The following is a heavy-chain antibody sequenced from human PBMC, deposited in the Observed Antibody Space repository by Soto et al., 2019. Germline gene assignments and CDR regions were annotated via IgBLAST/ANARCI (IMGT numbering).Heavy chain of an antibody. J-gene: IGHJ4*02. CDR1: GESIDTAGYY. CDR2: IYHSGAT. Sequence: TLSLTCTVSGESIDTAGYYWTWIRQRPGRGLEWLGLIYHSGATYYSSSMKSRLSISIDRSQNQFSLKVTSVTAADTAVYFCSRGDYWGQGMLVTVSS. CDR3: SRGDY. V-gene: IGHV4-31*03.